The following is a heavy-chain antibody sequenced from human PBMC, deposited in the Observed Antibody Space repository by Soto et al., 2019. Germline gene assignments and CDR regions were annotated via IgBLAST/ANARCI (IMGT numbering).Heavy chain of an antibody. J-gene: IGHJ4*02. D-gene: IGHD4-17*01. V-gene: IGHV3-23*01. Sequence: GGSLRLSCAGSGFSFSSYAMSWVRQAPGKGLEWVSAISGSGGSTYYADSVKGRFTISRDISRNTVYLQMNSLRAEDTAVYYCAKGSDYGDYVPFDYWGQGTLVTVSS. CDR3: AKGSDYGDYVPFDY. CDR1: GFSFSSYA. CDR2: ISGSGGST.